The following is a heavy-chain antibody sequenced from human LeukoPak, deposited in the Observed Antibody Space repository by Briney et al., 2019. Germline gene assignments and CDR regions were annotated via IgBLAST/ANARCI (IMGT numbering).Heavy chain of an antibody. CDR2: IIPIFGTA. V-gene: IGHV1-69*01. CDR3: ARAQYYYGSGSYYPGLYYYYGMDV. CDR1: GGTFSSYA. J-gene: IGHJ6*04. Sequence: SVKVSCKASGGTFSSYAISWVRQAPGQGLEWMGGIIPIFGTANYAQKFQGRVTITAAESTSTAYMELSSLRSEDTAVYYCARAQYYYGSGSYYPGLYYYYGMDVWGKGTTVTVSS. D-gene: IGHD3-10*01.